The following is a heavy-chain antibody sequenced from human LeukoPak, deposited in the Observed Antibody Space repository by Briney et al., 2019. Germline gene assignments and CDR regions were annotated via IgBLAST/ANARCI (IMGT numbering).Heavy chain of an antibody. D-gene: IGHD4-17*01. CDR1: GFTFSSYA. V-gene: IGHV3-30-3*01. J-gene: IGHJ4*02. CDR2: ISYDGSNK. Sequence: PGRSLRLSCAASGFTFSSYAMHWVRQAPGKGLEWVAVISYDGSNKYYADSVKGRFTISRDNSKNTLYLQMNSLRAEDTAVYYCASLTVTESYWGQGTLVTVSS. CDR3: ASLTVTESY.